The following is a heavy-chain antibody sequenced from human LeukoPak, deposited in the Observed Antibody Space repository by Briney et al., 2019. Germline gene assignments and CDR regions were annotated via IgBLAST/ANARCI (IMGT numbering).Heavy chain of an antibody. D-gene: IGHD5-24*01. CDR2: IIPILGIA. Sequence: SVKLSCKASGGTFSSYAISWVRQAPGQGLEWMGRIIPILGIANYAQKFQGRVTITADKSTSTAYMELSSLRSEDTAVYYCARDSRDGYKGAAFDIWGQGTMVTVSS. CDR1: GGTFSSYA. J-gene: IGHJ3*02. CDR3: ARDSRDGYKGAAFDI. V-gene: IGHV1-69*04.